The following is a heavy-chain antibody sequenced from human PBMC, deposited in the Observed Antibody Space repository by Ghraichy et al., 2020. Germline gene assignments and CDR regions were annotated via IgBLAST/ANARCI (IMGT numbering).Heavy chain of an antibody. CDR2: IYYSGST. V-gene: IGHV4-59*01. CDR3: ARDIDGMATIDY. CDR1: GGSISSYY. J-gene: IGHJ4*02. Sequence: SETLSLTCTVSGGSISSYYWSWIRQPPGKGLEWIGYIYYSGSTNYNPSLKSRVTISVDTSKNQFSLKLSSVTAADTAVYYCARDIDGMATIDYWGQGTLVTVSS. D-gene: IGHD5-24*01.